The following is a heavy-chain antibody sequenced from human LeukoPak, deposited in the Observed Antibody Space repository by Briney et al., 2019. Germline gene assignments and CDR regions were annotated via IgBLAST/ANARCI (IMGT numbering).Heavy chain of an antibody. Sequence: GGSLRLSCAASGFTFSSYAMSWVRQAPGKGLEWVSAISGSGGSTYYADSVKGRFTISRDNSKNTLYLQMNSLRADDTAVYYCARGIAVGYYYYGMDVWGQGTTVTVSS. D-gene: IGHD6-19*01. CDR2: ISGSGGST. J-gene: IGHJ6*02. CDR1: GFTFSSYA. CDR3: ARGIAVGYYYYGMDV. V-gene: IGHV3-23*01.